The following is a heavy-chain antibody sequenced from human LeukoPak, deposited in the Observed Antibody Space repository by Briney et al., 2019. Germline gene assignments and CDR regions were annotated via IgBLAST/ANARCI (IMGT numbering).Heavy chain of an antibody. CDR2: INHRGST. CDR3: ARRSGYYSPFDY. Sequence: PSETLSLTCVVYGGSFSGYYWSWVRQSPGKGLEWIGEINHRGSTNYNPSLKRRVTISLDTSKNQFSLKLSSVTAADTAVYYCARRSGYYSPFDYWGQGTLVTVSS. D-gene: IGHD3-22*01. V-gene: IGHV4-34*01. CDR1: GGSFSGYY. J-gene: IGHJ4*02.